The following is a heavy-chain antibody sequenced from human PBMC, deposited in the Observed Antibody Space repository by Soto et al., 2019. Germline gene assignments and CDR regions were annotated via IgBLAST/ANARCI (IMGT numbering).Heavy chain of an antibody. CDR1: GYTFTGYY. CDR2: INLNSGGT. CDR3: ATQLSPYTYFDS. D-gene: IGHD2-2*02. J-gene: IGHJ4*02. Sequence: QVQLVQSGAEVKKPGASVKVSCKASGYTFTGYYMHWVRQAPGQGLEWMGWINLNSGGTNYAQNFQGWVTMTRDPSISTAYMALSRLRSDDTAVYYCATQLSPYTYFDSWGQGTLVTVSS. V-gene: IGHV1-2*04.